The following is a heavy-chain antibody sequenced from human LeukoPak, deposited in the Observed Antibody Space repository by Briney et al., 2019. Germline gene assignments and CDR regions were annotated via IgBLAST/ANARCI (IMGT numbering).Heavy chain of an antibody. V-gene: IGHV3-7*03. CDR3: ARRVYDSSGYYYFDY. D-gene: IGHD3-22*01. CDR2: IKQDGSEK. CDR1: GFTFSSYW. Sequence: GGTLRLSCAASGFTFSSYWMSWVRQAPGKGLEWVANIKQDGSEKYYVDSVKGRFTISRDNAKNSLYLQMNSLRAEDTAVYYCARRVYDSSGYYYFDYWGQGTLVIVST. J-gene: IGHJ4*02.